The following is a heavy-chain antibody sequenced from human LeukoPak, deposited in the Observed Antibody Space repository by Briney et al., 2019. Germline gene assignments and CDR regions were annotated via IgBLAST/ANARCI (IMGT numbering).Heavy chain of an antibody. J-gene: IGHJ4*02. D-gene: IGHD3-10*02. Sequence: PGGSLRLSCAASGFTVSTNYMTWIRQAPGKALEWVSYVSSGSSTIYYADSVKGRFTVSRDNGKRSLYLHMNSLRAEDTAVYYCARVFSGSYQFDYWGQGTLVTVSS. CDR1: GFTVSTNY. CDR3: ARVFSGSYQFDY. V-gene: IGHV3-11*04. CDR2: VSSGSSTI.